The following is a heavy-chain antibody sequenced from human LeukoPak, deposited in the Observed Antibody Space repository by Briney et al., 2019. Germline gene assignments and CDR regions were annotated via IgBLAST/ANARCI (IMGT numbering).Heavy chain of an antibody. V-gene: IGHV3-23*01. CDR1: GFAFSNYA. CDR2: ISTGGGDT. CDR3: VKDRWVDY. D-gene: IGHD5-24*01. Sequence: GGSLRLSCTASGFAFSNYAMSWVRQAPGKGLEWVSAISTGGGDTYHADSVKGRFTISRDQSKNTLYLQMSSLRLEDTAVYYCVKDRWVDYWGQGALVTVSS. J-gene: IGHJ4*02.